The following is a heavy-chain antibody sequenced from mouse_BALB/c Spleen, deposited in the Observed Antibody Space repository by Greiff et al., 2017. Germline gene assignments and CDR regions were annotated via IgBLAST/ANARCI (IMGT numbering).Heavy chain of an antibody. CDR1: GYTFTSYW. CDR2: IDPSDSYT. V-gene: IGHV1-69*02. Sequence: VKQSCKASGYTFTSYWMHWVKQRPGQGLEWIGEIDPSDSYTNYNQKFKGKATLTVDKSSSTAYMQLSSLTSEDSAVYYCARWGTTATAAMDYWGQGTSVTVSS. D-gene: IGHD1-2*01. CDR3: ARWGTTATAAMDY. J-gene: IGHJ4*01.